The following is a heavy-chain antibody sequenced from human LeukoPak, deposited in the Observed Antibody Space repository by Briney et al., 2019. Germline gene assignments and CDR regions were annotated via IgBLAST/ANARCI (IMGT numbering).Heavy chain of an antibody. V-gene: IGHV4-59*08. CDR2: IYYSGST. CDR3: ASIDDYHWYFDL. Sequence: SETLSLTCTVSGGSISSYYWSWIRQPPGKGLEWIGYIYYSGSTNYNPSLKSRVTISVDTSKNQFSLKLSSVTAADTAVYYCASIDDYHWYFDLWGRGTLVTVSS. J-gene: IGHJ2*01. CDR1: GGSISSYY. D-gene: IGHD4-11*01.